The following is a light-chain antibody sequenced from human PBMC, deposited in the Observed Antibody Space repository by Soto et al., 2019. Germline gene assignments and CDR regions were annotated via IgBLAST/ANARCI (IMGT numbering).Light chain of an antibody. V-gene: IGKV3-20*01. J-gene: IGKJ5*01. CDR1: QSVNNNF. CDR3: QHYDSLPIT. CDR2: AAS. Sequence: EIVLTQSPGTLSLSPGERVTLSCRASQSVNNNFLSWYQQKPGQAPRLLIYAASSGATGIPDRFSGSGSGTDFTLTISRLEPEDFAVFYCQHYDSLPITFGQGTRLEIK.